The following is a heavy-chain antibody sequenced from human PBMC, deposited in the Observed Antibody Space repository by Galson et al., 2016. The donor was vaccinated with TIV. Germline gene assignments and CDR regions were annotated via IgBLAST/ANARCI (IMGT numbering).Heavy chain of an antibody. CDR2: TYCRSRCYY. CDR1: GDSVPSNSAA. Sequence: CAISGDSVPSNSAAWNWIRQSPSRGLEWLGRTYCRSRCYYDYAVSVKSRITIESDTSKNQFSLQLNSVTSEDTAVYYCARAAGRNGATCHATCESFDFWGQGTLVTVSS. V-gene: IGHV6-1*01. D-gene: IGHD3-10*01. J-gene: IGHJ4*02. CDR3: ARAAGRNGATCHATCESFDF.